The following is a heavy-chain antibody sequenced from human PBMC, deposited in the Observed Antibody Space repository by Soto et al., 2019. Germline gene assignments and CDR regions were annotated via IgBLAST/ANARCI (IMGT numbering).Heavy chain of an antibody. CDR1: GYTFTSYG. D-gene: IGHD2-15*01. V-gene: IGHV1-18*01. Sequence: QVQLVQSGAEVKKPGASVKVSCKASGYTFTSYGISWVRQAPGQGLEWMGWISAYTGNTNYAQKLQGRVTLTTDTSPSTAYMELRSLRSDDTAVYYCVVAAKPYYFDCWGQGTLVTVSS. CDR2: ISAYTGNT. CDR3: VVAAKPYYFDC. J-gene: IGHJ4*02.